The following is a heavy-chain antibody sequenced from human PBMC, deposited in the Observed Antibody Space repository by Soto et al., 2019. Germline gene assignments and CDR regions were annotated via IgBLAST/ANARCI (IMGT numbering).Heavy chain of an antibody. CDR1: GGSISGSSYY. J-gene: IGHJ4*02. CDR3: ARHFFSGWLRPFDY. CDR2: IYPTGNT. V-gene: IGHV4-39*01. D-gene: IGHD5-12*01. Sequence: SETLSLTCTVSGGSISGSSYYWGWIRQPPGKGLEWIGSIYPTGNTYYNPSLKSRGSISVDTSKNQFSLKLNSVTAADTAVYYCARHFFSGWLRPFDYWGQGTLVTVSS.